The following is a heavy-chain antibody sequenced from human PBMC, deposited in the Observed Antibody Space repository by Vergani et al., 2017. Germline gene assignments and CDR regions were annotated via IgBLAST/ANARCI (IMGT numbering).Heavy chain of an antibody. CDR1: GGTFSSYV. Sequence: QVQLVQSGAEVKKPGSSVKVSCKASGGTFSSYVISWVRQAPGQGLEWMGGIIPIFGTANYAQKLQGRVTITADESTGTAYMELSRLRSEDTAVYYCARRGDDFRCMDVWGRGTTVTVSS. D-gene: IGHD3-3*01. V-gene: IGHV1-69*01. J-gene: IGHJ6*03. CDR3: ARRGDDFRCMDV. CDR2: IIPIFGTA.